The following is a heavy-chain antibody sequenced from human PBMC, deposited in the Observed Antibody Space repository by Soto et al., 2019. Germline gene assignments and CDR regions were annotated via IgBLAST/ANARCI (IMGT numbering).Heavy chain of an antibody. CDR2: ISASGSRT. D-gene: IGHD4-17*01. CDR3: GKDPNGDYVGGFEF. V-gene: IGHV3-23*01. CDR1: GFTFNNYA. Sequence: GGSLRLSCAASGFTFNNYAMSWVRQAPGKGLEWVSGISASGSRTFYADSVKGRFTVSKDFSKXXXXXXMDSLRAEDTAVYFCGKDPNGDYVGGFEFWGPGTMVTVSS. J-gene: IGHJ3*01.